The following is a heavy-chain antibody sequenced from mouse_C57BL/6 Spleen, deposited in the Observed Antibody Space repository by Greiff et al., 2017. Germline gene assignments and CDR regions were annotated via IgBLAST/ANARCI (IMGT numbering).Heavy chain of an antibody. D-gene: IGHD2-12*01. V-gene: IGHV1-52*01. CDR1: GYTFTSYW. CDR2: IDPSDSET. CDR3: ARSSYYWYFDV. Sequence: QVQLQQPGAELVRPGSSVKLSCKASGYTFTSYWMHWVKQRPIQGLEWIGNIDPSDSETHYNQKFKDKATLTVDKSSSTAYMQLSSLTSEDSAVYYCARSSYYWYFDVWGTGTTVTVSS. J-gene: IGHJ1*03.